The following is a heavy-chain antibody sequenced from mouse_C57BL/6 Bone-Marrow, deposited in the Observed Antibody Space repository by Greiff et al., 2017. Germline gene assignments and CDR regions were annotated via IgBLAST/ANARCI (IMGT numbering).Heavy chain of an antibody. V-gene: IGHV1-55*01. J-gene: IGHJ4*01. CDR2: SYPSSGST. CDR1: GYTFTSYW. Sequence: QVQLQQSGAELVQPGASVKMSCKTSGYTFTSYWITWVKQRPGQGLEWIGASYPSSGSTNSKEKFNSKGTLTVDRSSITAYMTLINLTSGDSAVYYCARMCYAMDYWGQGTSVTVSS. CDR3: ARMCYAMDY.